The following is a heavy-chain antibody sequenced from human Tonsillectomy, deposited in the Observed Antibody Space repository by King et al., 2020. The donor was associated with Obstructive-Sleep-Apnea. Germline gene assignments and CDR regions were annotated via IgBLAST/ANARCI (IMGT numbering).Heavy chain of an antibody. CDR2: IRYDGSNK. V-gene: IGHV3-30*02. J-gene: IGHJ4*02. CDR3: AKDYPGTPFHNFDY. CDR1: GFTFSSYG. Sequence: VQLVESGGGVVQPGRSLRLSCAASGFTFSSYGMHWVRQAPGKGLEWVAFIRYDGSNKYYADSVKGRFTISRDNSKNTLYLQMNSLRAEDTAVYYCAKDYPGTPFHNFDYWGQGTLVTVSS. D-gene: IGHD1-7*01.